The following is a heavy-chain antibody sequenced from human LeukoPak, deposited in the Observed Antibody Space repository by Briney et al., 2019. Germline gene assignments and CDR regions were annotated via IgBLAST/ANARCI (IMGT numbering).Heavy chain of an antibody. CDR1: GYSISSGYY. V-gene: IGHV4-38-2*01. CDR2: IYHSGNT. Sequence: PSETLSLTCAVSGYSISSGYYWGWIRQPPGKGLEWIGSIYHSGNTYYNPSLKSRVTISVETAKKHVFLKVTSLTPADAAVYYCASPKSGDAAYFALWGRGALVTVSS. J-gene: IGHJ2*01. D-gene: IGHD4-17*01. CDR3: ASPKSGDAAYFAL.